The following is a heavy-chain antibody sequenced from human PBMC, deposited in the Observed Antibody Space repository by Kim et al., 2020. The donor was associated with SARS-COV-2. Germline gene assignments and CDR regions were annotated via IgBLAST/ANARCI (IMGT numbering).Heavy chain of an antibody. V-gene: IGHV4-31*03. J-gene: IGHJ3*02. CDR3: ARDLAIVGAFDI. D-gene: IGHD3-22*01. Sequence: SETLSLTCTVSGGSISSGAYYWSWIRQHPGKGLEWIGYIYYTGSTYYNPSLKSRLAISVVTSKNQFSLKLTSVSPADTAVYYCARDLAIVGAFDIWGHGTMVTVSS. CDR1: GGSISSGAYY. CDR2: IYYTGST.